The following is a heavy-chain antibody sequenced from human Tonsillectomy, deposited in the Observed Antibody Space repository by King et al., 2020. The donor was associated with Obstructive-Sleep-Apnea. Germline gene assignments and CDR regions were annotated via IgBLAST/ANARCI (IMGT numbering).Heavy chain of an antibody. CDR1: GGSISSYY. CDR3: ARAGLLWFGEFLDYYYYGMDV. J-gene: IGHJ6*02. V-gene: IGHV4-4*07. D-gene: IGHD3-10*01. CDR2: IYTSGST. Sequence: VQLQESGPGLVKPSETLSLTCTVSGGSISSYYWSWIRQPAGKGLEWIGRIYTSGSTNYNPSLKSRVTMSVDTSKNQFPLKLSSVTAAATAVYYCARAGLLWFGEFLDYYYYGMDVWGQGTTVTVSS.